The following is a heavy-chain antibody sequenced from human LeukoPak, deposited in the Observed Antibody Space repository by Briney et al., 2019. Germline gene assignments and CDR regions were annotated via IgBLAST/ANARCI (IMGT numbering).Heavy chain of an antibody. D-gene: IGHD3-10*01. CDR3: ARGPPDYYGSGSYLSFDY. CDR1: GGSISSYY. Sequence: PSETLSLTCTVSGGSISSYYWSWIRQPAGKGLEWIGRIYTSGSTNYNPSLKSRVTMSVDTSKNQFSLKPSSVTAADTAVYYCARGPPDYYGSGSYLSFDYWGQGTLVTVSS. J-gene: IGHJ4*02. CDR2: IYTSGST. V-gene: IGHV4-4*07.